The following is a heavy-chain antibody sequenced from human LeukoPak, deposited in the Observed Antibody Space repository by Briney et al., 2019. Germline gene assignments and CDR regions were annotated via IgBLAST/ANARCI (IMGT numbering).Heavy chain of an antibody. CDR2: IYYSGST. Sequence: SETLSLTCTVSGGSISSYYWSWIRQPPGKGLEWIGYIYYSGSTNYNPSLKSRVTISVDTSKNQFSLRLSSVTAADTAVYYCARTTEAHSWRTRYYDYYMDVWAKGPRSPS. D-gene: IGHD6-13*01. CDR1: GGSISSYY. CDR3: ARTTEAHSWRTRYYDYYMDV. J-gene: IGHJ6*03. V-gene: IGHV4-59*01.